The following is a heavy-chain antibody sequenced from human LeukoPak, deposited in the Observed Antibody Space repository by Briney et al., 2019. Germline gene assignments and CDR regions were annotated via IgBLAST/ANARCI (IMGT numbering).Heavy chain of an antibody. V-gene: IGHV3-23*01. J-gene: IGHJ4*02. D-gene: IGHD2-15*01. CDR2: ISTSGYNT. CDR1: GFTFRNYA. Sequence: GGSLRLLCAASGFTFRNYAMIWVRQAPGRGLEWGSTISTSGYNTYCADSGKGRFTISRGISKNTLYLEMDRLRGEDTAVYYCAKNRGYGSGGSCYGDYWGQGTLVTVSS. CDR3: AKNRGYGSGGSCYGDY.